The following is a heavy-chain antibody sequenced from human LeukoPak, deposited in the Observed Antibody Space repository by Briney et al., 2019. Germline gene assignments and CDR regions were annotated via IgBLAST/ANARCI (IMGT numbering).Heavy chain of an antibody. CDR2: IYPGDSDT. Sequence: GESLKISCKGSGYSFTSSWIGWVRQMPGKGLEWMGIIYPGDSDTRYNPSFQGQVTISADKSISTAYLQWSSLKASDTAMYYCARPGPTCYYGMDVWGQGTTVTVSS. V-gene: IGHV5-51*01. CDR3: ARPGPTCYYGMDV. CDR1: GYSFTSSW. D-gene: IGHD3-16*01. J-gene: IGHJ6*02.